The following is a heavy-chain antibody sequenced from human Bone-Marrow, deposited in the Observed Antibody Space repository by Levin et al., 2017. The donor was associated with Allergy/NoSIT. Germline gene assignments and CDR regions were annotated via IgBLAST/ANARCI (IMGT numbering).Heavy chain of an antibody. D-gene: IGHD3-10*01. CDR1: GGSISSGSYY. CDR3: AAEKSHGSGSFDAPFDF. J-gene: IGHJ2*01. V-gene: IGHV4-61*02. CDR2: IYTSGST. Sequence: SETLSLTCTVSGGSISSGSYYWTWIRQPAGKGLEWIGRIYTSGSTNYKASLKSRVTISVDTSENQFSLKLSSVTAADTAVYYCAAEKSHGSGSFDAPFDFWGRGTLVTVSS.